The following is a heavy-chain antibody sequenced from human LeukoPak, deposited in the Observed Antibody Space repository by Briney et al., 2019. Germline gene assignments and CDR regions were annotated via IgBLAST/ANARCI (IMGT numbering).Heavy chain of an antibody. V-gene: IGHV3-48*03. Sequence: GGSLRLSCAASGFTFSSYEMNWVRQAPGKGLEWVSYISSSGSTIYYADSVKGRFTISRDNAKNSLYLQMNSLRAEDTAVYYCARDTPLWFGLSLDYWGQGTLVTVSS. J-gene: IGHJ4*02. CDR1: GFTFSSYE. D-gene: IGHD3-10*01. CDR2: ISSSGSTI. CDR3: ARDTPLWFGLSLDY.